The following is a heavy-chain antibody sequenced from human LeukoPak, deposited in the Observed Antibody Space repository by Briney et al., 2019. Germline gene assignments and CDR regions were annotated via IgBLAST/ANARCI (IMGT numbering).Heavy chain of an antibody. CDR1: GGSISSGGYY. V-gene: IGHV4-31*03. Sequence: SQTLSLTCTVSGGSISSGGYYWSWIRQHPGKGLEWIGYIYYSGSTYYNPSLKSRVTISVDTSKNQFSLKLSSVTAADTAVYYCARDFGLSNYYGSGSSPAGFDYWGQGTLVTVSS. CDR3: ARDFGLSNYYGSGSSPAGFDY. D-gene: IGHD3-10*01. J-gene: IGHJ4*02. CDR2: IYYSGST.